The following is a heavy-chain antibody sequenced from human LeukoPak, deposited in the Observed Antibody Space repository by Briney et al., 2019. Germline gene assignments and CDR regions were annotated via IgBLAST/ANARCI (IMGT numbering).Heavy chain of an antibody. CDR1: GFTFSSYW. J-gene: IGHJ5*02. D-gene: IGHD3-10*01. Sequence: PGGSLRLSCAASGFTFSSYWMSWVRQAPGKGLEWVANIKQDGSNKYYADSVKGRFTISRDNSKNTLYLQMNSLRAEDTAVYYCARANQRGPVRWFDPWGQGTLVTVSS. V-gene: IGHV3-7*01. CDR2: IKQDGSNK. CDR3: ARANQRGPVRWFDP.